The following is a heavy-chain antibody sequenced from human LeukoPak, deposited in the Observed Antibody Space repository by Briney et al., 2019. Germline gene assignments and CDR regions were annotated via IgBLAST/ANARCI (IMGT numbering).Heavy chain of an antibody. Sequence: GESLKISCKGSGYSFTSYWIGWVRQAPGQGLEWMGWINPNSGGINYAQKFQGRVTMTRDTSISTAYMELSRLRSDDTAVYYCARVRVTAAGFDYWGQGTLVTVSS. J-gene: IGHJ4*02. CDR1: GYSFTSYW. D-gene: IGHD6-13*01. V-gene: IGHV1-2*02. CDR3: ARVRVTAAGFDY. CDR2: INPNSGGI.